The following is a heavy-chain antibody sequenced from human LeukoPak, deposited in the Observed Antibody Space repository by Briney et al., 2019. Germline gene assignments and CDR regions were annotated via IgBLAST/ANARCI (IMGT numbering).Heavy chain of an antibody. CDR3: ARDRGSGNFDY. J-gene: IGHJ4*02. CDR2: INPNSGGT. V-gene: IGHV1-2*06. CDR1: GYTFTGCY. D-gene: IGHD3-10*01. Sequence: ASVKVSCKASGYTFTGCYMHWVRQAPGQGLEWMGRINPNSGGTNYAQKFQGRVTMTRDTSTSTTYMELRRLTSDDTAVYYCARDRGSGNFDYWGQGTLVTVSS.